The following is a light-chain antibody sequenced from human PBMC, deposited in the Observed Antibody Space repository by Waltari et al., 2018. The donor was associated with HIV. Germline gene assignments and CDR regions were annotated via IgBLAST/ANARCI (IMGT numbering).Light chain of an antibody. CDR3: LQDGSFPLT. V-gene: IGKV1-6*01. CDR2: AAS. J-gene: IGKJ3*01. Sequence: AIQMTQSPSSLSASVGDRVTITCRASQGIGNDLGWYQQKSGGAPKVLIYAASNLQSGVPSRFSGSRSGTDFTLTISSLQPEDSATYYCLQDGSFPLTFGPGTKVDV. CDR1: QGIGND.